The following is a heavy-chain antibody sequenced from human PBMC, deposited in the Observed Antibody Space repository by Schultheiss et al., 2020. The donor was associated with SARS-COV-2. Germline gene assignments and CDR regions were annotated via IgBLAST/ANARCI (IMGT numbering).Heavy chain of an antibody. Sequence: SETLSLTCSVSGGSISSSSYYWGWIRQPPGKGLEWIGYIYYSGSTYYNPSLKSRVTISVDTSKNQFSLKLSSVTAADTAVYYCARGNGGDGYSGYWYFDLWGRGTLVTVSS. J-gene: IGHJ2*01. D-gene: IGHD5-24*01. CDR3: ARGNGGDGYSGYWYFDL. CDR1: GGSISSSSYY. V-gene: IGHV4-31*03. CDR2: IYYSGST.